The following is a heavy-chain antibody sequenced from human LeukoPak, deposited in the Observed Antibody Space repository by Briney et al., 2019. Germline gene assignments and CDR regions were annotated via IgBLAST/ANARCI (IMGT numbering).Heavy chain of an antibody. CDR1: GGSISSSSYY. D-gene: IGHD2-15*01. J-gene: IGHJ6*03. CDR2: IYYSGST. V-gene: IGHV4-39*07. Sequence: DPSETLSLTCTVSGGSISSSSYYWGWIRQPPGKGLEWIGSIYYSGSTYYNPSLKSRVTISVDTSKNQFSLKLSSVTAADTAVYYCATASPPKDDYYYYYMDAWGKGTTVTVS. CDR3: ATASPPKDDYYYYYMDA.